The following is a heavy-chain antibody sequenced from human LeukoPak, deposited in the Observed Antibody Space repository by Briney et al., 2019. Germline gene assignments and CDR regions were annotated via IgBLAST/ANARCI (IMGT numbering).Heavy chain of an antibody. J-gene: IGHJ4*02. Sequence: PGGSLRLSCAASGFTFSSYWMHWVRQAPGKGLVWVSHISSDGSSTNYAESVKGRFTISRDNAKNTLHLQMNSLRAEDTAVYYCARVGLDRGVTLDYWGQGTPVTVSS. CDR2: ISSDGSST. D-gene: IGHD3-10*01. CDR3: ARVGLDRGVTLDY. V-gene: IGHV3-74*01. CDR1: GFTFSSYW.